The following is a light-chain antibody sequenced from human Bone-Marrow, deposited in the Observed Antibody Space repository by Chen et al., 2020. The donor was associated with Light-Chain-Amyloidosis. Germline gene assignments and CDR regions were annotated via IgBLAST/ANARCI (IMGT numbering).Light chain of an antibody. V-gene: IGLV2-11*01. CDR3: CSYAGSYTSWV. J-gene: IGLJ3*02. Sequence: QSALTQPASVSGSPGQSITISCTGTSSDVGSYYLVSWYQQHPGKAPKLMIYDVSKRPSGVPDRFSGSKSGHTASLTISGLQAEDEADYYCCSYAGSYTSWVFGGGTKLTVL. CDR1: SSDVGSYYL. CDR2: DVS.